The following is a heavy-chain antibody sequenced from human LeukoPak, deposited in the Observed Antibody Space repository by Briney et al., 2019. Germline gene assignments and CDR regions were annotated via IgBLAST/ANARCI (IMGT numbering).Heavy chain of an antibody. D-gene: IGHD3-22*01. CDR1: GYTFTSYD. Sequence: GASVKVSCKASGYTFTSYDINWVRQATGQGLEWMGWMNPNSGNTGYARKFQGRVTMTRNTSISTAYMELSSLRSEDTAVYYCARRLGYSSGFDYWGQGTLVTVSS. J-gene: IGHJ4*02. V-gene: IGHV1-8*01. CDR2: MNPNSGNT. CDR3: ARRLGYSSGFDY.